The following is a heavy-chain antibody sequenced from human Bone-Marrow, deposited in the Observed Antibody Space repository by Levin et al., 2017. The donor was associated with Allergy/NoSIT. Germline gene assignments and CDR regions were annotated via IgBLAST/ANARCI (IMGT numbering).Heavy chain of an antibody. J-gene: IGHJ4*02. CDR3: AKDQSGSYPLGVVYFDY. D-gene: IGHD1-26*01. V-gene: IGHV3-23*01. Sequence: PGGSLRLSCAASGFTFSSYAMSWVRQAPGKGLEWVSAISGSGGSTYYADSVKGRFTISRDNSKNTLYLQMNSLRAEDTAVYYCAKDQSGSYPLGVVYFDYWGQGTLVTVSS. CDR2: ISGSGGST. CDR1: GFTFSSYA.